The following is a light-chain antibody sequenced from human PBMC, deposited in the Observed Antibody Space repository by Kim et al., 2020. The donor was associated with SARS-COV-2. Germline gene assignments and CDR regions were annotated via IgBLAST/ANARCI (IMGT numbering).Light chain of an antibody. Sequence: VTPKEKVTITCRASQSIGSSLHWYQQKAGQSPKLLIKYASQSISGVPARFSGSGFGTDFTLTISGLEAEDAATYYCHQSSSSPITFGQGTRLEIK. CDR1: QSIGSS. J-gene: IGKJ5*01. V-gene: IGKV6-21*02. CDR2: YAS. CDR3: HQSSSSPIT.